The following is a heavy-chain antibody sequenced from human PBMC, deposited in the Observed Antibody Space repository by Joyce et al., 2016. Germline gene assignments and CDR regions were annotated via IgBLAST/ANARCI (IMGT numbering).Heavy chain of an antibody. V-gene: IGHV3-7*04. Sequence: EVHLVESGGGLVQAGGSLRLSCSASGFPFSRFWMSWVRQVPGKGLDLVARINQDGTDKYYVDSVRGRFIISRDNARNSVYLQMNNLRAEDASVFYCARGPSYRDISTVYFSPYFDYWGQGTLVTVSS. J-gene: IGHJ4*02. CDR2: INQDGTDK. CDR3: ARGPSYRDISTVYFSPYFDY. D-gene: IGHD3-9*01. CDR1: GFPFSRFW.